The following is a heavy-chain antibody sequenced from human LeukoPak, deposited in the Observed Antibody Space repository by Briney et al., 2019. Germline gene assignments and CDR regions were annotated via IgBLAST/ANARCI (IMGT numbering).Heavy chain of an antibody. CDR2: INPNSGGT. CDR3: ARSDGFSGYSSLGDS. J-gene: IGHJ5*01. Sequence: ASVKVSCKASGYTFTGYYMHWVRQAPGQGLEWMGWINPNSGGTNYAQKFQGRVTMTRDTSISTAYMELSRPRSDDTAVYYCARSDGFSGYSSLGDSWGQGTLVTVSS. V-gene: IGHV1-2*02. CDR1: GYTFTGYY. D-gene: IGHD3-22*01.